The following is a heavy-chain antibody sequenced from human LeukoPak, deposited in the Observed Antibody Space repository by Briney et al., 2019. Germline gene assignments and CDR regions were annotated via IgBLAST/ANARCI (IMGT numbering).Heavy chain of an antibody. CDR1: GYTFTSYY. CDR2: INPSGGST. J-gene: IGHJ6*02. D-gene: IGHD3-16*01. CDR3: ARPLIRGNYYYGMDV. V-gene: IGHV1-46*01. Sequence: GASVKVSCKASGYTFTSYYMHWVRQAPGQGLEWMGIINPSGGSTSYAQKFQGRVTMTRDTSTSTVYMELSSLRSEDTAVYYCARPLIRGNYYYGMDVWGQGTTVTVSS.